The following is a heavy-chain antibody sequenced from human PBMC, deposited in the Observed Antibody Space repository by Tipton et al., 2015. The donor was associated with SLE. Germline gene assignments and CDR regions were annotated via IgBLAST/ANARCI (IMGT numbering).Heavy chain of an antibody. CDR1: GGSISSYY. V-gene: IGHV4-59*01. D-gene: IGHD1-26*01. Sequence: TLSLTCTVSGGSISSYYWSWIRQPPGKGLEWIGYIYYSGSTNYNPSLKSRVTISVDTSKNQFPLKLSSVTAADTAVYYCARVIVGATSRAFDIWGQGTMVTVSS. J-gene: IGHJ3*02. CDR2: IYYSGST. CDR3: ARVIVGATSRAFDI.